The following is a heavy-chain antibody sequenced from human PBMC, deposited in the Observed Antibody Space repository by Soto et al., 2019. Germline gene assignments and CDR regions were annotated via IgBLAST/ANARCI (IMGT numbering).Heavy chain of an antibody. CDR1: GYNFAGYW. Sequence: GESLKISCKGSGYNFAGYWIAWVRQMPGKGLELMGIIYPSDSDTRYRPSFQGQVTISADKSISSAYLQWSSLRASDTATYYCARGGVSTRTFDYWGQGTPATVSS. CDR3: ARGGVSTRTFDY. CDR2: IYPSDSDT. D-gene: IGHD3-3*01. V-gene: IGHV5-51*01. J-gene: IGHJ4*02.